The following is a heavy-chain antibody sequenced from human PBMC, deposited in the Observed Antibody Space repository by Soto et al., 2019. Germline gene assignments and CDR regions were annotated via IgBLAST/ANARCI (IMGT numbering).Heavy chain of an antibody. D-gene: IGHD3-22*01. CDR3: ARGPVVVTTRAFDY. V-gene: IGHV4-4*02. CDR1: GGSISSSNW. Sequence: KPSETLSLTCAVSGGSISSSNWWSWVRQPPGKGLEWIGEIYHSGSTNYNPSLKSRVTISVDKSKNQFSLKLSSVTAADTAVYYCARGPVVVTTRAFDYWGQGTLVTVSS. J-gene: IGHJ4*02. CDR2: IYHSGST.